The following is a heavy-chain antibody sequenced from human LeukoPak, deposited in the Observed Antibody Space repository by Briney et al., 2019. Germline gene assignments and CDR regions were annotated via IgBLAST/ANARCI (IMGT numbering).Heavy chain of an antibody. D-gene: IGHD3-3*01. CDR3: ARVGAALSIFGVVTDYYYYGVDV. CDR1: GGTFSSYA. CDR2: IIPIFGTA. V-gene: IGHV1-69*13. Sequence: ASVKVSCTASGGTFSSYAISWVRQAPGQGLEWMGGIIPIFGTANYAQKFQGRVTITADESTSTAYMELSSLRSEDTAVYYCARVGAALSIFGVVTDYYYYGVDVWGQGTTVTVSS. J-gene: IGHJ6*02.